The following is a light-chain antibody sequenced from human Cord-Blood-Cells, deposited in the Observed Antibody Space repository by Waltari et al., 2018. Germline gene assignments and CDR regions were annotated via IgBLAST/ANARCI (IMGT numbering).Light chain of an antibody. V-gene: IGLV3-25*03. CDR2: KDS. CDR3: QSADSSGTYVV. J-gene: IGLJ2*01. CDR1: ALPKQY. Sequence: SSELTQPPSVSVSPGQTARITCSGDALPKQYAYWYQQKPGQAPVLVIYKDSGRPSGIPERVSGSGSGTTVTLTISGVQAEDEADYYCQSADSSGTYVVFGGGAKLTVL.